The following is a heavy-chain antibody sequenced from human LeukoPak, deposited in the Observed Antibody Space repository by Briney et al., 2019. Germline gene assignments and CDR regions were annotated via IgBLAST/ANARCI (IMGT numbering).Heavy chain of an antibody. D-gene: IGHD7-27*01. J-gene: IGHJ4*02. CDR3: ARDLTGEKDY. CDR2: INRDGSTT. CDR1: GFTFSSYW. V-gene: IGHV3-74*01. Sequence: GGSLRLSCAASGFTFSSYWMHWVRQVPGKGLVWVSRINRDGSTTTYADSVKGRFTISRDNAKNTLYLQMSSLRAEDTAVYYCARDLTGEKDYWGQGTLVTVSS.